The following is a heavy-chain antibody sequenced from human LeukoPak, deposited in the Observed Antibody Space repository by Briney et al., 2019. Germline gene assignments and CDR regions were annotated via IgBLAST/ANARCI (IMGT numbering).Heavy chain of an antibody. CDR2: ISGSGGSS. CDR3: ARQSTGWSSSYDY. Sequence: GGSLRLSCAASGFTFSSYAMSWVRQAPGKGLEWVSTISGSGGSSYYADSVKGRFTISRDNSKNTLYLQMNSLRAEDTAVYYCARQSTGWSSSYDYWGQGTLVTVSS. CDR1: GFTFSSYA. V-gene: IGHV3-23*01. D-gene: IGHD6-13*01. J-gene: IGHJ4*02.